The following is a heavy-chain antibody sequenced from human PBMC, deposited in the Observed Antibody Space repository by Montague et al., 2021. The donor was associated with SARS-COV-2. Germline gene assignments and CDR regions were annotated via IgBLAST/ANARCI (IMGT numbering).Heavy chain of an antibody. J-gene: IGHJ5*02. CDR1: GGSISSGDYY. CDR3: AREGAVVVPAAVNWFDP. D-gene: IGHD2-2*01. CDR2: IYYSGST. Sequence: TLSLTCTVSGGSISSGDYYWSWIRQPPGKGLEWIGYIYYSGSTYYNPSLKSRVTISVDTSKNQFSLKLSSVTAADTAVYYCAREGAVVVPAAVNWFDPWGQGTLVTASS. V-gene: IGHV4-30-4*01.